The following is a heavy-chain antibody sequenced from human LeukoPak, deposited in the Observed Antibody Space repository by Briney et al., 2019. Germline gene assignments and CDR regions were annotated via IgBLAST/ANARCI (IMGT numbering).Heavy chain of an antibody. J-gene: IGHJ5*02. CDR1: GFTFSSYG. CDR2: IRYDGSNK. V-gene: IGHV3-30*02. Sequence: GGSLRLSCAASGFTFSSYGMHWVRQAPGKGLEWVAFIRYDGSNKYYADPVKGRFTISRDNSKNTLYLQMNSLRAGDTAVYYCAKEVTMVRGVIDNWFDPWGQGTLVTVSS. CDR3: AKEVTMVRGVIDNWFDP. D-gene: IGHD3-10*01.